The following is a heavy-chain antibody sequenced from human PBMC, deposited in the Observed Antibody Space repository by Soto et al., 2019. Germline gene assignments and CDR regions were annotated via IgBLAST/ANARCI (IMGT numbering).Heavy chain of an antibody. Sequence: SETLSLTCAVYGGSFSGYYWSWIRQPPGKGLEWIGEINHSGSTNYNPSLKSRVTISVDTSKNQFSLKLSSVTAADTAVYYCARGLRYFPFDAHAKRFDPWGQGTLVTVSS. V-gene: IGHV4-34*01. CDR1: GGSFSGYY. CDR3: ARGLRYFPFDAHAKRFDP. D-gene: IGHD3-9*01. J-gene: IGHJ5*02. CDR2: INHSGST.